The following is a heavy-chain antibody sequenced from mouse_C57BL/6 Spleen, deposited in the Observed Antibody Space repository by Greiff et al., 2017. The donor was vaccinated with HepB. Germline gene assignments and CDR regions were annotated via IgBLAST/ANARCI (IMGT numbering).Heavy chain of an antibody. V-gene: IGHV1-15*01. CDR1: GYTFTDYE. D-gene: IGHD1-1*01. CDR2: IDPETGGT. CDR3: TRLESLITTVVANFDY. Sequence: QVQLQQSGAELVRPGASVTLSCKASGYTFTDYEMHWVKQTPVHGLEWIGAIDPETGGTAYNQKFKGKAILTADKSSSTAYMELRSLTSEDSAVYYCTRLESLITTVVANFDYWGQGTTLTVSS. J-gene: IGHJ2*01.